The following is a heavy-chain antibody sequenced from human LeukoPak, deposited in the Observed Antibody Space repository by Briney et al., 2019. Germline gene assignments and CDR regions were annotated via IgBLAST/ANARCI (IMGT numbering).Heavy chain of an antibody. CDR3: AKGRGYCTGGSCYSDY. J-gene: IGHJ4*02. CDR1: GFTFSHYA. Sequence: GFLRLFCSASGFTFSHYAMRWVRPAPGEGLEGVFTISGSDGSAYYADSVKGRFTISRDNSKNTLYLQMNSLRVEDTAIYYCAKGRGYCTGGSCYSDYWGQGTLVTVSS. CDR2: ISGSDGSA. D-gene: IGHD2-15*01. V-gene: IGHV3-23*01.